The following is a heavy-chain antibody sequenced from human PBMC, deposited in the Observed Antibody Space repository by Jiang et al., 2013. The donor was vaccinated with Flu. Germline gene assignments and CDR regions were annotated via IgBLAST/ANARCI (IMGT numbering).Heavy chain of an antibody. CDR1: GFTFSSYS. CDR2: ISSSSSTI. D-gene: IGHD6-13*01. Sequence: QLVESGGGLVQPGGSLRLSCAASGFTFSSYSMNWVRQAPGKGLEWVSYISSSSSTIYYADSVKGRFTISRDNAKNSLYLQMNSLRDEDTAVYYCARVEGEQQLEPTDDYWGQGTLVTVSS. J-gene: IGHJ4*02. V-gene: IGHV3-48*02. CDR3: ARVEGEQQLEPTDDY.